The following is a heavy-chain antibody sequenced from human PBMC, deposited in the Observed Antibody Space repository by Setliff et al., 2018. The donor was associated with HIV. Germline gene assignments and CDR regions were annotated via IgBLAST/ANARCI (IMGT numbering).Heavy chain of an antibody. CDR3: VKNLYTEMWGEIFDS. CDR2: IWHDGSNQ. D-gene: IGHD3-16*01. J-gene: IGHJ4*02. Sequence: GGSLRLSCAASGFTFGDHALTWVRQAPGKGLEWVAVIWHDGSNQYYADSVKGRFTISRDNSRNTQYLQMNSLSVEDTAVYYCVKNLYTEMWGEIFDSWGRGTLVTVSS. CDR1: GFTFGDHA. V-gene: IGHV3-33*06.